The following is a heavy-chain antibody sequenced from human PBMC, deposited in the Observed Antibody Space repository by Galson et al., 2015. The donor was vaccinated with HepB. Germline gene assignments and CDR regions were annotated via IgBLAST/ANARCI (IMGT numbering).Heavy chain of an antibody. CDR2: VSAYNGNT. Sequence: SVKVSCKASGSTFTNYGITWVRQAPGQRLERMGWVSAYNGNTNYAQKFQGRVTMTTDTSTRTAYMELRSLTSDDTAVYYCARWGPLMPSNDYWGQGTLVTVSS. CDR1: GSTFTNYG. V-gene: IGHV1-18*04. J-gene: IGHJ4*02. CDR3: ARWGPLMPSNDY. D-gene: IGHD3-16*01.